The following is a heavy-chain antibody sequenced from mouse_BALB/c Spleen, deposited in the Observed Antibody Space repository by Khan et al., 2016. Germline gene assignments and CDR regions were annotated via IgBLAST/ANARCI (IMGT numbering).Heavy chain of an antibody. D-gene: IGHD2-4*01. CDR3: ARDYDYDGDWYFDV. Sequence: IQLVQSGPELKKPGETVKISCKASGYTFTNYGMNWVKQAPGKGLKWMGWMNTYTGEPTYADDFKGRFAFSLKTSARTAYLQINNLKNEDTATXFCARDYDYDGDWYFDVWGAGTTVTVSS. CDR2: MNTYTGEP. J-gene: IGHJ1*01. CDR1: GYTFTNYG. V-gene: IGHV9-3-1*01.